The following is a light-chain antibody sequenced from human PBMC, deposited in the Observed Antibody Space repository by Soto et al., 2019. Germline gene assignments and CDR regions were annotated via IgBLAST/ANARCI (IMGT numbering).Light chain of an antibody. V-gene: IGKV3-20*01. Sequence: EIVLTQSPGTLSLSPGDRATLSCRASQSFSSSYLAWYQQKPGQAPRLLIYETSSRATGIPDRFSGSGSQTDFTLTISRLETEDFAIYYCQQYNGWPITVGQGTRL. J-gene: IGKJ5*01. CDR3: QQYNGWPIT. CDR2: ETS. CDR1: QSFSSSY.